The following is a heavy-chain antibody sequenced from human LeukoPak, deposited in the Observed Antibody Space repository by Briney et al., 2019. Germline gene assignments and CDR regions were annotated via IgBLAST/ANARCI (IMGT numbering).Heavy chain of an antibody. CDR3: ARGRYDLGYYFDY. J-gene: IGHJ4*02. CDR1: GFTFDDYT. D-gene: IGHD2-2*01. Sequence: GRSLRLSCAASGFTFDDYTMHWVRQAPGKGLEWVSLISWDGSSTYYADSVKGRFTIYRDNRKPSLYLQMNSLRTEDTALYYCARGRYDLGYYFDYWGQGTLVTVSS. CDR2: ISWDGSST. V-gene: IGHV3-43*01.